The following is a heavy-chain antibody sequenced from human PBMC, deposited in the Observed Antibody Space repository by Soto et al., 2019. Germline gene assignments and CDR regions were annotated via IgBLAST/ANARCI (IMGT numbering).Heavy chain of an antibody. CDR3: ARGSYDILTGYYCDY. J-gene: IGHJ4*02. V-gene: IGHV4-59*01. D-gene: IGHD3-9*01. Sequence: SETLSLTCTVSGGSISSYYWSWIRQPPGKGLEWIGYIYYSGSTNYNPSLKSRVTISVDTSKNQFSLKLSSVTAADTAVYYCARGSYDILTGYYCDYWGQGTLVTV. CDR1: GGSISSYY. CDR2: IYYSGST.